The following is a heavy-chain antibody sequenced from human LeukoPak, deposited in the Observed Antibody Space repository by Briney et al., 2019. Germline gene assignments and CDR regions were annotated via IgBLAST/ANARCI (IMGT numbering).Heavy chain of an antibody. CDR2: ISYDGSNK. D-gene: IGHD6-6*01. CDR3: ARDLIAALDY. V-gene: IGHV3-30-3*01. J-gene: IGHJ4*02. Sequence: QPGGSLRLSCAASGFTFSSYAMHWVRQAPGKGLEWVAVISYDGSNKYYADSVKGRFTISRGNSKNTLYLQMNSLRAEDTAVYYCARDLIAALDYWGQGTLVTVSS. CDR1: GFTFSSYA.